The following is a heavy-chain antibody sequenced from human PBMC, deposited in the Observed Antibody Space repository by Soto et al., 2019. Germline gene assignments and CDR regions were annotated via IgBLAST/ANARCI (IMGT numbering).Heavy chain of an antibody. Sequence: QVQLQESGPGLVKPSQTLSLTCTVSGGSISSGGYYWSWIRQHPGKGLEWVGYIYYSGSTYYNPSLKRRVTISVDTSKNQFSLKLSSVTAADTAVYYCARETYYDSSCAQPYWGQGTLVTVSS. J-gene: IGHJ4*02. V-gene: IGHV4-31*03. D-gene: IGHD3-22*01. CDR1: GGSISSGGYY. CDR2: IYYSGST. CDR3: ARETYYDSSCAQPY.